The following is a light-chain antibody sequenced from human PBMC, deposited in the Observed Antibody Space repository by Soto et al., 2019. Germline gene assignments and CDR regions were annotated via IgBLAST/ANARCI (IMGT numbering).Light chain of an antibody. CDR1: QSVGRNF. CDR3: HQYAASPLT. J-gene: IGKJ4*01. Sequence: EIVLTQSPGTLSLSPGESTTLSCRASQSVGRNFLAWYQQKPGRAPRLLIHGASYRATGVPDRFSGSGSETDFTLTIGRLEPEDFAVYYCHQYAASPLTFGGGTKVEIK. V-gene: IGKV3-20*01. CDR2: GAS.